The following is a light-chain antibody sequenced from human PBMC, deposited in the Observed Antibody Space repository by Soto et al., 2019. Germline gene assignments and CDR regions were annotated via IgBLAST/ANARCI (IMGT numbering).Light chain of an antibody. CDR2: EGS. CDR1: SSDVGSYNL. CDR3: CSYAGSWV. V-gene: IGLV2-23*01. Sequence: QSVLTQPASVSGSPGQSITISCTGTSSDVGSYNLVSWYQQHPGKAPKLMIYEGSKRPSGVSNRFSGSKSGNTASLTISGLQAEDEADYSCCSYAGSWVFGGGTQLTVL. J-gene: IGLJ3*02.